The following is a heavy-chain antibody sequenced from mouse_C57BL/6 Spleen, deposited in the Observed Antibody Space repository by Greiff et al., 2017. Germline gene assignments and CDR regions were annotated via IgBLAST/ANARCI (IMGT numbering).Heavy chain of an antibody. D-gene: IGHD2-2*01. CDR2: INPYNGCT. V-gene: IGHV1-19*01. CDR1: GYTFTDYY. J-gene: IGHJ4*01. CDR3: ARDRGLPSYAMDY. Sequence: VQLQQSGPVLVKPGASVKMSCKASGYTFTDYYMNWVKQSHGKSLEWIGVINPYNGCTSYNQKFKGTATLTVDKSSSTAYMELNSLTSEDSAVYYCARDRGLPSYAMDYWGQGTSVTVSS.